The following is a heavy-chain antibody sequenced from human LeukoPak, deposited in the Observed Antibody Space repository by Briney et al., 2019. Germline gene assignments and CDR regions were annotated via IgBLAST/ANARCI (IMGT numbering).Heavy chain of an antibody. D-gene: IGHD7-27*01. CDR3: ARNEADGDHLDY. CDR2: IIPIFGTA. J-gene: IGHJ4*02. Sequence: GASVKVSCKASGGTFSSYAISWVRQAPGQGLEWMGGIIPIFGTANYAQKFQGRVTITADESTSTAYMELSSLRSEDTAVYYCARNEADGDHLDYWGQGTLVTVSS. CDR1: GGTFSSYA. V-gene: IGHV1-69*13.